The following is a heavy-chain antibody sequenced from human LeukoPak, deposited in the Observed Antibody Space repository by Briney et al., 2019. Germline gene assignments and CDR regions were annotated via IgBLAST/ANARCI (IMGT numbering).Heavy chain of an antibody. CDR1: GGSFSGYY. Sequence: PSETLSLTCAVYGGSFSGYYWSWIRQPPGKGLEWIGGINHSGSTNYNPSLKSRVTISVDTSKNQFSLKLSSVTAADTAVYYCARGPTTVTTSVAFDIWGQGTMVTVSS. J-gene: IGHJ3*02. V-gene: IGHV4-34*01. CDR2: INHSGST. D-gene: IGHD4-17*01. CDR3: ARGPTTVTTSVAFDI.